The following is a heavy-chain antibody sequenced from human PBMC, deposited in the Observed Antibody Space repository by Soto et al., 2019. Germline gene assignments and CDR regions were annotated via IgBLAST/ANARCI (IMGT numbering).Heavy chain of an antibody. CDR2: ISGSGGGGTT. V-gene: IGHV3-23*01. CDR3: VNDMNYCTSPCSPPPYYFGMAV. Sequence: GGSLRLSCVTSGFTFSSYGMNWVRQAPGKGLEWVSAISGSGGGGTTHYADSVKGRFTISRDNYKNTLFLQMNSLRAEDTAAFYCVNDMNYCTSPCSPPPYYFGMAVWGQGTTVTVSS. D-gene: IGHD2-2*01. J-gene: IGHJ6*02. CDR1: GFTFSSYG.